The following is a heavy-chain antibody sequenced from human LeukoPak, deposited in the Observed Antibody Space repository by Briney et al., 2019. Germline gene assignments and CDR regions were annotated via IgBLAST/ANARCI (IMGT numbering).Heavy chain of an antibody. Sequence: GGSLRLSCAASGFTVNSNYMNWVRQAPGKGLEWVSVIYSGGDTYYADSVKDRFTISRDSSKSALYLQMNSLGADDTATYYCAKVGYCTNNCFRTHDYWGQGALVTVSS. D-gene: IGHD2-8*01. V-gene: IGHV3-66*01. CDR1: GFTVNSNY. CDR2: IYSGGDT. J-gene: IGHJ4*02. CDR3: AKVGYCTNNCFRTHDY.